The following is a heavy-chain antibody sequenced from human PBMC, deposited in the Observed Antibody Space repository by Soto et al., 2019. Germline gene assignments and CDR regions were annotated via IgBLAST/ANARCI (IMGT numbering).Heavy chain of an antibody. Sequence: SVKVSCKASGGTFSIYAISCVVQSPVQWLDWMGGIIPIFGTANYAQKFQGRVTITADESTSTAYMELSSLRSEDTAVYYCARVWSTEAGTTNWFDPWGQGTLVTVSS. D-gene: IGHD1-7*01. CDR2: IIPIFGTA. CDR3: ARVWSTEAGTTNWFDP. J-gene: IGHJ5*02. V-gene: IGHV1-69*13. CDR1: GGTFSIYA.